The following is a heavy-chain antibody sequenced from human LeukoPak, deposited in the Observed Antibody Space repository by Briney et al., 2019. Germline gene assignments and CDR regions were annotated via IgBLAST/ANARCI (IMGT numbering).Heavy chain of an antibody. J-gene: IGHJ4*02. V-gene: IGHV4-39*01. CDR2: IYYSGST. CDR1: GGSISSSSYY. CDR3: ARHRADYYDTSYYFDY. Sequence: PSETLSLTCTVSGGSISSSSYYWGWIRQPPGKGLEWIGSIYYSGSTYYNPSLKSRVTISVDTSKNQFSLKLSCVTAADTAVYYCARHRADYYDTSYYFDYWGQGTLVTVSS. D-gene: IGHD3-22*01.